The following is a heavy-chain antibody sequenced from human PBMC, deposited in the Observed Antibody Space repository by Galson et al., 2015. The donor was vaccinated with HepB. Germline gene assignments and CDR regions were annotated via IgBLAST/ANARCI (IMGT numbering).Heavy chain of an antibody. V-gene: IGHV3-23*01. CDR1: GFTFSSYA. Sequence: SLRLSCAASGFTFSSYAMSWVRQAPGKGLEWVSAISGSGDRTYYADSVKGRFTISRDNSKNTLYLQMNSLSAEDTAVYYCAKGTSLWFGGTLDYWGQGTLDTVSS. D-gene: IGHD3-10*01. CDR3: AKGTSLWFGGTLDY. CDR2: ISGSGDRT. J-gene: IGHJ4*02.